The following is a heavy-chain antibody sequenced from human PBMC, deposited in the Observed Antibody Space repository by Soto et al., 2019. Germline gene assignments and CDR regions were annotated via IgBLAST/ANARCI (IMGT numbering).Heavy chain of an antibody. CDR2: IYHSGST. D-gene: IGHD2-2*01. V-gene: IGHV4-4*02. CDR1: GVSIISSNW. CDR3: ARLRRYWRRTSGHGYYYGMSG. J-gene: IGHJ6*02. Sequence: SETLSLTCAVSGVSIISSNWWSLVRHPPGKGLEWIGEIYHSGSTNYNPSLKSRVTISVDKSKNQFSLKLSSVTAADTAVYYCARLRRYWRRTSGHGYYYGMSGWGQGTTVTVSS.